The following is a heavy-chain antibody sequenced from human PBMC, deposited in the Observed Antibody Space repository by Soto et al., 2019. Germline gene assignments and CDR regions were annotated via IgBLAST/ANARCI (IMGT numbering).Heavy chain of an antibody. CDR2: INPNSGGT. CDR1: GYTFTGYY. CDR3: ARDSSLQTIAAAGPEDNWFDP. V-gene: IGHV1-2*02. Sequence: GASVKVSCKASGYTFTGYYMHWVRQAPGQGLEWMGWINPNSGGTNYAQKFQGRVTMTRDTSISTASMELSRLRSDDTAVYYCARDSSLQTIAAAGPEDNWFDPWGQGTLVTVSS. D-gene: IGHD6-13*01. J-gene: IGHJ5*02.